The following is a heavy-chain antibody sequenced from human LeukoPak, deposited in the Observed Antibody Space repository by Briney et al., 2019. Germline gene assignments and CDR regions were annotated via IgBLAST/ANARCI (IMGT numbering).Heavy chain of an antibody. Sequence: PGRSLRLSCAASGFTFSSYAMHWVRQAPGKGLEWVAVIWYDGSNKYYADSVKGRFTVSRDDSKNTLYLQMNSLRAEDTAVYYCAKDGGLGVSAHGGASGGGGTLVTVSS. J-gene: IGHJ4*02. CDR2: IWYDGSNK. CDR1: GFTFSSYA. D-gene: IGHD3-16*01. V-gene: IGHV3-33*06. CDR3: AKDGGLGVSAHGGAS.